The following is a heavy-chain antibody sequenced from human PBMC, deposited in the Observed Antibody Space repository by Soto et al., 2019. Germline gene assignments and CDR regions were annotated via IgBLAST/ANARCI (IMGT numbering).Heavy chain of an antibody. D-gene: IGHD2-15*01. J-gene: IGHJ4*02. Sequence: EVQLLESGGGLVQPGGSLRLSCAASGFTFSSYAMSWVRQAPGKGLEWVSAISGSGGSTYYADSVKGRFTISRDNSKNTLYLQMNSLRVEDTAVCYCAKGKVGGSVAIDYWGQGTLVTVSS. V-gene: IGHV3-23*01. CDR3: AKGKVGGSVAIDY. CDR2: ISGSGGST. CDR1: GFTFSSYA.